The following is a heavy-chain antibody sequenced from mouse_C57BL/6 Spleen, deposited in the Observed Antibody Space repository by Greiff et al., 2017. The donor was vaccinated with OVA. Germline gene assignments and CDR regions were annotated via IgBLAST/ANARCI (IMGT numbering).Heavy chain of an antibody. V-gene: IGHV1-55*01. Sequence: QVHVKQPGAELVKPGASVKMSCKASGYTFTSYWITWVKQRPGQGLEWIGDIYPGSGSTNYNEKFKSKATLTVDTSSSTAYMQLSSLTSEDSAVYYCARRGYYFWYFDVWGTGTTVTVSS. CDR3: ARRGYYFWYFDV. CDR1: GYTFTSYW. D-gene: IGHD1-1*01. J-gene: IGHJ1*03. CDR2: IYPGSGST.